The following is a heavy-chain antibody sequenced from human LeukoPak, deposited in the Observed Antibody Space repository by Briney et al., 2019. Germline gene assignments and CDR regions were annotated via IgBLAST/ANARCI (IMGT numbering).Heavy chain of an antibody. J-gene: IGHJ4*02. V-gene: IGHV3-23*01. CDR3: AKDRPSDYTSGTSPIDY. CDR2: IGASGDST. CDR1: GFTFSSYA. D-gene: IGHD3-10*01. Sequence: GGSLRLSCAASGFTFSSYAMTWVRQAPGKGLEWVSTIGASGDSTYYAESVKGRLSISRDNSKNTLFLQMNSLGVEDTAVYYCAKDRPSDYTSGTSPIDYWGQGTLVTVSS.